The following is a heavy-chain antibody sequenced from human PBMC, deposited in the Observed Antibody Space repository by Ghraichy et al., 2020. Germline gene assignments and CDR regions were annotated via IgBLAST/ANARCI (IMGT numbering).Heavy chain of an antibody. CDR1: GFTFSSYA. D-gene: IGHD2-2*01. V-gene: IGHV3-23*01. J-gene: IGHJ4*02. Sequence: GGSLRLSCAASGFTFSSYAMSWVRQAPGKGLEWVLAISGSGGSTYYADSVKGRFTISRDNSKNTLYLQMNSLRAEDTAVYYCAIGGVVVPAAKGWGYWGQGTLVTVSS. CDR2: ISGSGGST. CDR3: AIGGVVVPAAKGWGY.